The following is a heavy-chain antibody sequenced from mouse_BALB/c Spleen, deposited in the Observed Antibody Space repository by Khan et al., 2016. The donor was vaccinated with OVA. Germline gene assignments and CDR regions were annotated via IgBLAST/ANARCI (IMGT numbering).Heavy chain of an antibody. D-gene: IGHD2-14*01. CDR1: GYTFTSYT. J-gene: IGHJ3*01. CDR2: INPSNGYT. CDR3: VRDGAYHRNDGWFAY. V-gene: IGHV1-4*01. Sequence: VRLQQSGAELARPGASVKMSCKASGYTFTSYTIHWIKVRPGQGLEWIGFINPSNGYTNYNQKFKDKATLTADKSSTTVHMQLSSLTSDDSAVYNCVRDGAYHRNDGWFAYWGQGTLVTGAA.